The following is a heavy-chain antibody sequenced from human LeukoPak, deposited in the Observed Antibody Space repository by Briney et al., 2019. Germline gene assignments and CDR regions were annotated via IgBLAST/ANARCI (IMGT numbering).Heavy chain of an antibody. CDR2: IYYSGST. J-gene: IGHJ5*02. CDR1: GGSISSYY. D-gene: IGHD4-17*01. CDR3: ARATVPGNWFDP. V-gene: IGHV4-59*01. Sequence: SSETLSLTCTVSGGSISSYYWSWIRQPPGKGLEWIGYIYYSGSTNYNPSLKSRVTISVDTSKNQFSLKLSSVTAADTAVYHCARATVPGNWFDPWGQGTLVTVSS.